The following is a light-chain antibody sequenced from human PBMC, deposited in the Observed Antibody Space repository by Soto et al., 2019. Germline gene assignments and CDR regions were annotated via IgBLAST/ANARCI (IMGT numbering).Light chain of an antibody. CDR2: EDD. CDR3: QSYDADIVI. Sequence: NFMLTQPHSVSESPGKTVTSSCTRSSGNIVSNYVQWYQQRPGSSPTTVIYEDDDRPSGVPDRFSGSIDTSSNSASLTISGLKTEDEADYYGQSYDADIVIFGGGTKLTVL. CDR1: SGNIVSNY. J-gene: IGLJ2*01. V-gene: IGLV6-57*01.